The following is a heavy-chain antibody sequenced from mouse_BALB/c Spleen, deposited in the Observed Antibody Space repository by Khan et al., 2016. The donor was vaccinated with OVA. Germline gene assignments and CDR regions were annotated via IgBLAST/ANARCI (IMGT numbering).Heavy chain of an antibody. V-gene: IGHV3-8*02. D-gene: IGHD2-14*01. CDR1: GDSITSGY. CDR2: ILYSGST. Sequence: EVQLQESGPSLVKPSQTLSLTCSVTGDSITSGYWCWIRKFGGNKLEYMGYILYSGSTYYNTSLKSRISITRHTSLNQYYLHLNSVTTEDTATYYCARSTYRYAFAYWGQGTLVTVSA. CDR3: ARSTYRYAFAY. J-gene: IGHJ3*01.